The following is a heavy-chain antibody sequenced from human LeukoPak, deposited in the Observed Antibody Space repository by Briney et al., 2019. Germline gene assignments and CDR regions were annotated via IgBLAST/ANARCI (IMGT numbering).Heavy chain of an antibody. Sequence: PSETLSLTCTVSGGSISSYYWSWIRQPPGKGLEWIGYIYYSGTTNYNSSLKSRVTISVDTSKHQFSLKLRSVTAADTAAYYCAREGVGATDDAFDVWGQGIVVTVSS. CDR1: GGSISSYY. CDR3: AREGVGATDDAFDV. V-gene: IGHV4-59*13. J-gene: IGHJ3*01. CDR2: IYYSGTT. D-gene: IGHD1-26*01.